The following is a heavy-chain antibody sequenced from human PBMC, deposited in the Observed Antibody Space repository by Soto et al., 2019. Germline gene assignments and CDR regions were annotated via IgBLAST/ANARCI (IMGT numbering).Heavy chain of an antibody. J-gene: IGHJ4*02. V-gene: IGHV1-46*03. CDR3: ARRIVGETFVF. D-gene: IGHD1-26*01. Sequence: ASVKVSCKASGYTFTDYYMDWVRQAPGQGLEWMGIINPTGGRTSYTQNFQGRVTMTGDTSTSTVYMELSSLRSEDTAVYCCARRIVGETFVFWAEAPLVTVPS. CDR2: INPTGGRT. CDR1: GYTFTDYY.